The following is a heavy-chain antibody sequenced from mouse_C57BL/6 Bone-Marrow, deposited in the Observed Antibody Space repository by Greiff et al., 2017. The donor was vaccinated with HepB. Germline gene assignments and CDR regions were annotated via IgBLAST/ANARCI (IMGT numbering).Heavy chain of an antibody. CDR3: ARRTTVVAYYFYY. D-gene: IGHD1-1*01. Sequence: VQLQQPGAELVRPGSSVKLSCKASGYTFTSYWMDWVKQRPGQGLEWIGNIYPSDSETHYNQKFKDKATLTVDKSSSTAYMQLSSLTSEDSAVYYCARRTTVVAYYFYYWGPGTTLPVSS. V-gene: IGHV1-61*01. J-gene: IGHJ2*01. CDR2: IYPSDSET. CDR1: GYTFTSYW.